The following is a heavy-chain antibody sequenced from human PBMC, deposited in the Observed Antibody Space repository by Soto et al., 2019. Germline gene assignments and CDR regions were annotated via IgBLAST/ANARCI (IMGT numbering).Heavy chain of an antibody. CDR3: ARDSPIGSTYSGYDGIDY. CDR1: GGTFGNDI. CDR2: IIPLLDIA. V-gene: IGHV1-69*08. D-gene: IGHD5-12*01. Sequence: QVQLVQSGAEVKKPGSSVKVSCKASGGTFGNDIITGVRQAPGQGLEWMGRIIPLLDIANYAQKFQGRVTITADKSTSTAYMELNSLRSEDTAVYYCARDSPIGSTYSGYDGIDYWGQGTLVTVSS. J-gene: IGHJ4*02.